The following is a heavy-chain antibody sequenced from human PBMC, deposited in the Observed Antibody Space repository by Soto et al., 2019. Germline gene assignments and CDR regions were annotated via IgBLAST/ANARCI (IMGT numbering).Heavy chain of an antibody. CDR3: ARDDTWGDYLMLDY. CDR2: ISSSSSTI. D-gene: IGHD4-17*01. Sequence: GGSLRLSCAASGFTFSSYSMNWVRQAPGKGLEWVSYISSSSSTIYYADSERGRFTISRDNAKNSLYLQMNSLRDEDTAVYYCARDDTWGDYLMLDYWGQGTLVTVSS. V-gene: IGHV3-48*02. CDR1: GFTFSSYS. J-gene: IGHJ4*02.